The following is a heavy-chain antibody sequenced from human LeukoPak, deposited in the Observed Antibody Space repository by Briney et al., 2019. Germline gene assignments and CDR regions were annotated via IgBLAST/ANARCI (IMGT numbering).Heavy chain of an antibody. CDR2: ITPMFGTA. J-gene: IGHJ1*01. Sequence: ASVTVSCKASGGTFSSYAISWVRQAPGQGLEWMGGITPMFGTAKYAQKFQGRVTITADESTSTAYMELSSLRSEDTAVYYCARDSSEFRSLIFHWGQGTLVTVSS. CDR3: ARDSSEFRSLIFH. CDR1: GGTFSSYA. D-gene: IGHD3-9*01. V-gene: IGHV1-69*13.